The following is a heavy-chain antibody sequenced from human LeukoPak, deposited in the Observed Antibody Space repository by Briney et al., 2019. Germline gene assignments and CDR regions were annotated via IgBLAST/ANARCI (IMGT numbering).Heavy chain of an antibody. CDR3: ARDTGSGGAFDI. CDR2: IYYSGST. J-gene: IGHJ3*02. CDR1: GGSICSYY. V-gene: IGHV4-59*01. D-gene: IGHD1-26*01. Sequence: SETLSLTCTVSGGSICSYYWSWIRQPPGKGLEWIGYIYYSGSTNYNPSLKSRVTISVDTSKNQFSLTLSSVTAADTAVYYCARDTGSGGAFDIWGQGTMVTASS.